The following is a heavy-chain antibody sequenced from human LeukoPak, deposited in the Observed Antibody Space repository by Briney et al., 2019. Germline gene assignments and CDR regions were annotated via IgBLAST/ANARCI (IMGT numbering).Heavy chain of an antibody. Sequence: PGGSLRLSCAASGFAFNNTWMSWVRQAPGKGLEWIGLIKNKVEGGISDYAAPVKGRFTISRDDSTNTLFLQMNSLQTEDTALYYCTTGGSILAHWGQGTLVAVSS. CDR2: IKNKVEGGIS. D-gene: IGHD3-3*02. CDR1: GFAFNNTW. V-gene: IGHV3-15*01. J-gene: IGHJ4*02. CDR3: TTGGSILAH.